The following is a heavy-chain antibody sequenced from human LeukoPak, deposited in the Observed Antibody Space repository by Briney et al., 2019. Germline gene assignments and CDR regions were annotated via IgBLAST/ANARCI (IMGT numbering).Heavy chain of an antibody. V-gene: IGHV1-8*03. J-gene: IGHJ5*02. CDR1: GYTFTSYD. D-gene: IGHD2-2*01. CDR2: MNPNSGNT. Sequence: ASVKVSCKASGYTFTSYDINWVRQATGQGLEWMGWMNPNSGNTGYAQKFQGRVTITRNTSISTAYMELSRLRSDDTAVYYCARDRVPAAINWFDPWGQGTLVTVSS. CDR3: ARDRVPAAINWFDP.